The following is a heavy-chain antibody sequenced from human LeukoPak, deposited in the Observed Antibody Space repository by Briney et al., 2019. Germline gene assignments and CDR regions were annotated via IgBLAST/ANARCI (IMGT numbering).Heavy chain of an antibody. CDR2: IYYSGST. Sequence: SETLSLTCTVSGGSISSYYWNWIRQPPGKGLEWIGYIYYSGSTNYNPSLKSRVTISVDTSKNQFSLKLSSVTAADTAVYYCARLIAAAWFDPWGQGTLVTVSS. CDR3: ARLIAAAWFDP. V-gene: IGHV4-59*08. D-gene: IGHD6-13*01. CDR1: GGSISSYY. J-gene: IGHJ5*02.